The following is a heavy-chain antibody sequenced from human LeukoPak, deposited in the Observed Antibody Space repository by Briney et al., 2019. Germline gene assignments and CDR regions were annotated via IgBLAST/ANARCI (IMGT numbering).Heavy chain of an antibody. CDR2: FDPEDGET. CDR1: GYTLTELS. CDR3: ATPWKGVYYYGMGV. V-gene: IGHV1-24*01. Sequence: ASVKVSCKVSGYTLTELSMHWVRQAPGKGLEWMGGFDPEDGETIYAQKFQGRVTMTEDTSTDTAYMELSSLRSEDTAVYYCATPWKGVYYYGMGVRGQGTTVTVSS. D-gene: IGHD1-1*01. J-gene: IGHJ6*02.